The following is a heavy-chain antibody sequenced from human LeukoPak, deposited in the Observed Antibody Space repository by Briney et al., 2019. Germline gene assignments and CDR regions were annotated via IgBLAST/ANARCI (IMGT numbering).Heavy chain of an antibody. V-gene: IGHV1-18*01. D-gene: IGHD6-6*01. CDR2: ISAYNGNT. Sequence: ASVKVSCKASGYTFTGYCISWVRQAPGQGLEWMGWISAYNGNTNYAQKLQGRVTMTTDTSTSTAYMELRSLRSDDTAVYYCARDRYWQLVRNYFYGIDGCGQGTTVTVSS. J-gene: IGHJ6*02. CDR1: GYTFTGYC. CDR3: ARDRYWQLVRNYFYGIDG.